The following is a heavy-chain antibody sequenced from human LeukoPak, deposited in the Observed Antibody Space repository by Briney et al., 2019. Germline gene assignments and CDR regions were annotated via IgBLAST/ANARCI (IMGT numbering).Heavy chain of an antibody. V-gene: IGHV3-30*18. CDR2: ISYDGNYK. CDR1: GITISSYG. D-gene: IGHD4-11*01. Sequence: PGGSLRLSCAASGITISSYGMHWVRQAPGKGLDWVAVISYDGNYKYYADSVKGRFTISKDISKNTLYLEMNSLRAEDTAVYYCAKAALGSSYNYFDYWGHGTLVTVSS. J-gene: IGHJ4*01. CDR3: AKAALGSSYNYFDY.